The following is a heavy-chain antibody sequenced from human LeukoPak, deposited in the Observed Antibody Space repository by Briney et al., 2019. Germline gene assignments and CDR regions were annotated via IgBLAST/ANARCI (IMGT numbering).Heavy chain of an antibody. Sequence: GGSLRLSCVASGFTVSGNYMSWVRQAPGKGLEWVSIHHSGGNRYYADSVKGRFTISSDNSKNTLSLQMNSLRAEDTAVYYCVSHSDTLTSYSFDYWGQGTLVTVSS. CDR1: GFTVSGNY. V-gene: IGHV3-53*01. D-gene: IGHD3-9*01. CDR2: HHSGGNR. CDR3: VSHSDTLTSYSFDY. J-gene: IGHJ4*02.